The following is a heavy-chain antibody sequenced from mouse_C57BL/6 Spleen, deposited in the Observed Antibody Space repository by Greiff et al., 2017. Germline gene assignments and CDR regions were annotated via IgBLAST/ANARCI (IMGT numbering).Heavy chain of an antibody. CDR1: GFSLTSYA. Sequence: VKLMESGPGLVAPSQSLSITCTVSGFSLTSYAISWVRQPPGKGLEWLGVIWPGGGTNYNSAHKSRLSISKDNSKSQFCLKMNSLQTDDTARYDCARNGNYADYCAMDYWGQGTSVTVSS. CDR3: ARNGNYADYCAMDY. D-gene: IGHD2-1*01. V-gene: IGHV2-9-1*01. CDR2: IWPGGGT. J-gene: IGHJ4*01.